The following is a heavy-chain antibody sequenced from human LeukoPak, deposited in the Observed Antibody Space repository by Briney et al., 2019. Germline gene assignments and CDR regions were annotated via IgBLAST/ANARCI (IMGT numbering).Heavy chain of an antibody. J-gene: IGHJ4*02. Sequence: GGSLRLSCVASGFTFSTNAMSWVRQAPGKGLEWVSAISGGGGSTFYADSVKGRFTISRDNSKSTLYLQLNSLKTEDTALYYCAKDGTSGTWDNWGQGTLVTVSP. CDR1: GFTFSTNA. D-gene: IGHD1-1*01. V-gene: IGHV3-23*01. CDR3: AKDGTSGTWDN. CDR2: ISGGGGST.